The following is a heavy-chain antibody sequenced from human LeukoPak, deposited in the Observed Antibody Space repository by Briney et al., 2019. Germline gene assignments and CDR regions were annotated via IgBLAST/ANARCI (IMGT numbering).Heavy chain of an antibody. V-gene: IGHV3-23*01. CDR1: GFTFSSYA. CDR2: VSGSGSST. Sequence: GGSLRLSCAASGFTFSSYAMSWVRQAPRKGLEWVSVVSGSGSSTDYADSVKGRFTISRDNSKNTLYLQMNSLRAEDTAVYYCARDSRQDYYDSSGYLWFAFDIWGQGTMVTVSS. D-gene: IGHD3-22*01. CDR3: ARDSRQDYYDSSGYLWFAFDI. J-gene: IGHJ3*02.